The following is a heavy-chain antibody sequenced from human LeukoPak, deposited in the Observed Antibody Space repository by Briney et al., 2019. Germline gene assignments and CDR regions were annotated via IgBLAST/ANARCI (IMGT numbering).Heavy chain of an antibody. V-gene: IGHV1-18*01. D-gene: IGHD3-10*01. J-gene: IGHJ3*02. CDR1: GYTFTSYG. CDR2: ISAYNGNT. CDR3: ARSRENYGSGSYHHDAFDI. Sequence: ASVKVSCKASGYTFTSYGISWVRQAPGQGLEWMGWISAYNGNTNYAQKLQGRVTMTTDTSTSTAYMELRSLRSDDTAVYYCARSRENYGSGSYHHDAFDIWGQGTMVTVSS.